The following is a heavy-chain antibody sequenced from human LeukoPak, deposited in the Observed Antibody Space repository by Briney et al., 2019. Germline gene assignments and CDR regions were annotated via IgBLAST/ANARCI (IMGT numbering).Heavy chain of an antibody. V-gene: IGHV3-30*18. CDR2: IPYDGFNP. CDR1: GXTFSNYG. J-gene: IGHJ4*02. Sequence: PGGSLRLSCAASGXTFSNYGMHWVRQAPGKGLEWGAVIPYDGFNPYYADSVKGRFTISRDNSKNTLWLQMNSLRAEDTAVYYCAKVKEMYSSGSYYFDYWGQGTLVTVSS. D-gene: IGHD6-19*01. CDR3: AKVKEMYSSGSYYFDY.